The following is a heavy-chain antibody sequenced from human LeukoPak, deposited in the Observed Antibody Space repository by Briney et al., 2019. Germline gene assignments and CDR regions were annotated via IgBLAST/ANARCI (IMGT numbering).Heavy chain of an antibody. Sequence: GGSLRLSCAASGFTFSSYAMSWVRQAPGKGLEWVSAISRSGDSTYYADSVKGRFTISRDNSKNTLYLQMNSLRAEDTAVYYCAKDHTYYDSPHAFDMWGQGTMVTVSS. V-gene: IGHV3-23*01. CDR2: ISRSGDST. CDR3: AKDHTYYDSPHAFDM. CDR1: GFTFSSYA. J-gene: IGHJ3*02. D-gene: IGHD3-22*01.